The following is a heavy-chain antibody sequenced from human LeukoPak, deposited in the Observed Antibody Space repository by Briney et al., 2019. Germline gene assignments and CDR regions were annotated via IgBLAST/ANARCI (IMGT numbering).Heavy chain of an antibody. CDR2: ISGSGTTS. CDR3: VRLRSADY. Sequence: GGSLRLSCAASGFNFRSYGMSWVRQAPGKGLERVSTISGSGTTSSYAESVKGRFTISRDNSDNMLFLQMSSLRVEDSAIYYCVRLRSADYWGQGTLVTVSS. CDR1: GFNFRSYG. J-gene: IGHJ4*02. V-gene: IGHV3-23*01.